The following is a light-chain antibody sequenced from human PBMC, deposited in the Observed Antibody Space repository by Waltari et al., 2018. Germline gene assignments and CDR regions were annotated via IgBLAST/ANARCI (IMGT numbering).Light chain of an antibody. V-gene: IGKV3-11*01. CDR3: QQLHSYPRT. CDR1: QSVSSY. Sequence: EIVLTQSPATLSLSPGERATLSCRASQSVSSYLAWYQQKPGQAPRLLIYDASNRATGIPARFSGSGSGTDFTLTISSLEPEDSATYYCQQLHSYPRTFGQGTKLEIK. CDR2: DAS. J-gene: IGKJ2*02.